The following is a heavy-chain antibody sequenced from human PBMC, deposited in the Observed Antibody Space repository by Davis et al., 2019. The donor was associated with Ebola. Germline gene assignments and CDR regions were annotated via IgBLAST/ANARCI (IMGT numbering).Heavy chain of an antibody. V-gene: IGHV3-9*01. CDR2: INWNSDTL. CDR3: AKDSRAYYYYGMDV. J-gene: IGHJ6*02. CDR1: GFSFDDYA. Sequence: GGSLRLSCAASGFSFDDYAMHWVRQAPGKGLEWVSGINWNSDTLAYADSVRGRFTISRDNAKKSLYLQMNSLRAEDTAFYYCAKDSRAYYYYGMDVWGQGTTVTVSS.